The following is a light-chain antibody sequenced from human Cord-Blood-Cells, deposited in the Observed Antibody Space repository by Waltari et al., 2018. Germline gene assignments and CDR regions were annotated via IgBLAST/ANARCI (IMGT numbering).Light chain of an antibody. CDR3: AAWDDSLNGRV. CDR1: SSNIGSNT. J-gene: IGLJ3*02. Sequence: QSVLTQPPSASGTPGQRVTISCSGSSSNIGSNTVNWYQQLPGTAPKLLIYSNNPRPSGVPDRFSGSKSGTSASLAISGLQSEYEADYYCAAWDDSLNGRVFGGGTKLTVL. CDR2: SNN. V-gene: IGLV1-44*01.